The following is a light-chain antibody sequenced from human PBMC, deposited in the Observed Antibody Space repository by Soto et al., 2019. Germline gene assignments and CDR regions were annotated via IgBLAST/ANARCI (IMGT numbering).Light chain of an antibody. Sequence: EIVLTQSPVTLSLSPGERATLPCRASQSVSGYLAWYQQKPGQAPRLLIYDVSNRATGIPARFSGSGSGTDFTLTISSLEPEDFAIYYCQQRDYWQVTFGQGTRLEIK. V-gene: IGKV3-11*01. CDR3: QQRDYWQVT. CDR2: DVS. J-gene: IGKJ5*01. CDR1: QSVSGY.